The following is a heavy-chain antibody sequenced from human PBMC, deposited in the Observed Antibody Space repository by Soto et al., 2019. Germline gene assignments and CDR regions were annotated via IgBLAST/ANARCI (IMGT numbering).Heavy chain of an antibody. CDR2: LWANGFTT. CDR3: ARVLWSWSLLIDP. V-gene: IGHV3-33*01. CDR1: GFSLRSYV. D-gene: IGHD2-8*02. J-gene: IGHJ5*02. Sequence: GGSLRLSCTASGFSLRSYVVPWIRQAPGKGLEWVAGLWANGFTTSYRDSVKRRFTISRDTPENRVYLEMNSLGAEGTAVYYCARVLWSWSLLIDPWGQGTLVTVSS.